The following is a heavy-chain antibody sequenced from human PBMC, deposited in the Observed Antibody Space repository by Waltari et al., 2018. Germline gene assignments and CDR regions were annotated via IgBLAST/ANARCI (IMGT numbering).Heavy chain of an antibody. CDR1: GYTFTTFW. CDR2: IEPGDYET. J-gene: IGHJ4*02. V-gene: IGHV5-51*01. Sequence: EVQLIQSAAEVRKPGESLTMSCEAVGYTFTTFWNGWVRQSTGKGLECLGVIEPGDYETSYSQSFEGHVTLSVDKSISTVHLHLTSLEASDSAVYYDVRQRQRMTTPIDDWCQGTLLTVTS. D-gene: IGHD4-17*01. CDR3: VRQRQRMTTPIDD.